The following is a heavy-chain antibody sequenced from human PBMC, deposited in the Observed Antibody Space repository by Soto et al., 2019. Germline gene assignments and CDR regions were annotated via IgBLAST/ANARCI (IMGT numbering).Heavy chain of an antibody. Sequence: SVKVSCKASGGTFSSYAISWVRQAPGQGLEWMGGIIPIFGTANYAQKFQGRVTITADESTSTAYMELSSLRSEDTAVYYCARKTAYCSSTSCRGGGYYYYGMDVWGQGTTVTVSS. V-gene: IGHV1-69*13. J-gene: IGHJ6*02. D-gene: IGHD2-2*01. CDR1: GGTFSSYA. CDR2: IIPIFGTA. CDR3: ARKTAYCSSTSCRGGGYYYYGMDV.